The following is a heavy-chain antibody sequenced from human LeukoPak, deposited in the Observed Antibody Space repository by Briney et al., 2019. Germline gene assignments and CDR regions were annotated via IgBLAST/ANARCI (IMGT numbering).Heavy chain of an antibody. CDR1: GFSFSNAW. J-gene: IGHJ4*02. CDR2: IKRITDVRTT. V-gene: IGHV3-15*01. D-gene: IGHD4-17*01. CDR3: TTDIYGDPFDY. Sequence: GGSLRLSCAASGFSFSNAWTSTVRQALRTGLEGVGRIKRITDVRTTDYAAPVKCRFTISSDDSKNTLYLQMNSLKTEDTAVYYCTTDIYGDPFDYWGQGTLVTVSS.